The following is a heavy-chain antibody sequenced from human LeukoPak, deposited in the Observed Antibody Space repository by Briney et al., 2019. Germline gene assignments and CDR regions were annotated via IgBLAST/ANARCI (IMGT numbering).Heavy chain of an antibody. Sequence: SETLSLTCAVYGGSFSGYYWSWIRQRPGKGLEWIGEINHSGSTNYNPSLKSRVTISVDTSKNQFSLKLSSVTAADTAVYYCARGRMYGEGWFDPWGQGTLVTVSS. CDR1: GGSFSGYY. J-gene: IGHJ5*02. V-gene: IGHV4-34*01. CDR3: ARGRMYGEGWFDP. CDR2: INHSGST. D-gene: IGHD4-17*01.